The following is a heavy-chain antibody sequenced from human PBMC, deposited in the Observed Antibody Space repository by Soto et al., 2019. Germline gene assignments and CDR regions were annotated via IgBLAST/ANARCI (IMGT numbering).Heavy chain of an antibody. D-gene: IGHD3-16*01. J-gene: IGHJ4*02. Sequence: SETLSLTCTVSGDSISPYYXSWIRQPPGKGLEWIGYIYYNGHTDYSPSLQSRLTMSVDTSKNQFSLKLTSVTAADTAIYYCARVQSAYYDRAFAYWGQGIRVTVSS. CDR3: ARVQSAYYDRAFAY. CDR2: IYYNGHT. V-gene: IGHV4-59*08. CDR1: GDSISPYY.